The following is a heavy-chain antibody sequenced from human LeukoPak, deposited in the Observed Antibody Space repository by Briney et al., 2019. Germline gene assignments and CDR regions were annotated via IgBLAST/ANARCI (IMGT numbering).Heavy chain of an antibody. CDR3: ARDFQWLVPAEYFQH. J-gene: IGHJ1*01. D-gene: IGHD6-19*01. V-gene: IGHV1-2*02. CDR2: LNPNSGAT. CDR1: GYTFTGYY. Sequence: ASVKVSCKASGYTFTGYYIHWVRQAPGQGLEWMGWLNPNSGATNVAQKFQGRATMTRDTSINTAYMEMSSLRSDDTAVYYCARDFQWLVPAEYFQHWGQGTVVTVSS.